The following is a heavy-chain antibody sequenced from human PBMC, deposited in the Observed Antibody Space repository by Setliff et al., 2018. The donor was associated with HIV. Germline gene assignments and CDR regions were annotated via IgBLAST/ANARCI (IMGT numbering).Heavy chain of an antibody. Sequence: ASVKVSCKASGYTFTNYYIHWVRQAPGQWLEWMGVSNPSGGRTSYAQKFQGRLTMTRDTARSTVYMELSSLRSEDKAVDYCARCYYDSSGPTDAFDIWGQGTVVTVSS. D-gene: IGHD3-22*01. J-gene: IGHJ3*02. CDR1: GYTFTNYY. V-gene: IGHV1-46*01. CDR2: SNPSGGRT. CDR3: ARCYYDSSGPTDAFDI.